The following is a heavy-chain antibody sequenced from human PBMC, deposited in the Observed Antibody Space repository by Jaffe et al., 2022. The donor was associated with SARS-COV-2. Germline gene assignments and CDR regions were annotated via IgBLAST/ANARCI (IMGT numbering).Heavy chain of an antibody. V-gene: IGHV5-10-1*03. D-gene: IGHD3-3*01. CDR3: ARHTPPQDSNFWSGPLLRPQQYNWFDP. J-gene: IGHJ5*02. Sequence: EVQLVQSGAEVKKPGESLRISCKGSGYSFTSYWISWVRQMPGKGLEWMGRIDPSDSYTNYSPSFQGHVTISADKSISTAYLQWSSLKASDTAMYYCARHTPPQDSNFWSGPLLRPQQYNWFDPWGQGTLVTVSS. CDR1: GYSFTSYW. CDR2: IDPSDSYT.